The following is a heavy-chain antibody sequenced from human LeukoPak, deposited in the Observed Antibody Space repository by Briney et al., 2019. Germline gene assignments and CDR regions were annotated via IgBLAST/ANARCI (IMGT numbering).Heavy chain of an antibody. CDR2: IYYSGNT. V-gene: IGHV4-61*01. D-gene: IGHD1-14*01. CDR1: GGFVSSDFFY. J-gene: IGHJ6*02. Sequence: PSETLSLTCTVSGGFVSSDFFYWNWIRQPPGKGLEWIGYIYYSGNTNYNPSLKSRVTISVDTSKNQFSLKLKSVTAADTAMYYCARGANRDDYYYYYGMDVWGQGTTVTVSS. CDR3: ARGANRDDYYYYYGMDV.